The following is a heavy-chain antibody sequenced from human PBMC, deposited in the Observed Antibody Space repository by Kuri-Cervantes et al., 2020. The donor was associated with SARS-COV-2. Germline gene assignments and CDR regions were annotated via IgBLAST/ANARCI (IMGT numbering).Heavy chain of an antibody. CDR1: GGSFSGYY. CDR2: IYYTGST. J-gene: IGHJ4*02. CDR3: ARDSGRGYDETPPVDY. V-gene: IGHV4-59*12. D-gene: IGHD5-12*01. Sequence: GSLRLSCAVYGGSFSGYYWSWIRQPPGKGLEWIGYIYYTGSTNYNPSLKSRVTISVDTSKNQFSLKLSSVTAADTAVYYCARDSGRGYDETPPVDYWGQGTLVTVSS.